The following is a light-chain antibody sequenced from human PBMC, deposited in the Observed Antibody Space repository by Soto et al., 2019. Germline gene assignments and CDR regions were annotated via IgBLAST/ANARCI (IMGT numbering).Light chain of an antibody. Sequence: QAVVTQEPSLTVSPGGTVTLTCGSSTGAVTSGHYPYWFQQKPGQAPRTLIYDTSNKHSWTPARFSGSLLGGKAALTLSGAQPEDEAEYYCLVSYSGVRLFGSGTKVDRP. V-gene: IGLV7-46*01. CDR3: LVSYSGVRL. CDR1: TGAVTSGHY. J-gene: IGLJ1*01. CDR2: DTS.